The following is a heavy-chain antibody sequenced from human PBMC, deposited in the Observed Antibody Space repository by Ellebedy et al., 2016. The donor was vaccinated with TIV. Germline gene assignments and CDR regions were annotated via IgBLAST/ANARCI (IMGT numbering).Heavy chain of an antibody. CDR3: ARAKEGTGSSDY. J-gene: IGHJ4*02. V-gene: IGHV3-23*01. CDR2: VSGSGGSA. D-gene: IGHD3-10*01. Sequence: GESLKISCAASGFTFSSYAMTWVRQAPGKGLEWVSGVSGSGGSAYYADSVKGRFTISRDNAKNMLYLQMNSLRVDDTAVYYCARAKEGTGSSDYWGQGTQVTVSS. CDR1: GFTFSSYA.